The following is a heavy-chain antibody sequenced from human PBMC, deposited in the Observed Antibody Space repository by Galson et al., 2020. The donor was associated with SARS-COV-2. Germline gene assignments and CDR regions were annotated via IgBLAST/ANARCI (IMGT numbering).Heavy chain of an antibody. V-gene: IGHV4-39*01. J-gene: IGHJ4*02. CDR1: GGSISSSSYY. CDR3: ARCEWSEYSYGTLYYFDY. CDR2: NYYSGST. Sequence: ETSETLSLTCTVSGGSISSSSYYWGWLRQPPGKGLEWIGSNYYSGSTYYNPSLQSPVTISVATSKNQFSLRLSSVTAADAAVYYGARCEWSEYSYGTLYYFDYVGQGTLVTVSS. D-gene: IGHD5-18*01.